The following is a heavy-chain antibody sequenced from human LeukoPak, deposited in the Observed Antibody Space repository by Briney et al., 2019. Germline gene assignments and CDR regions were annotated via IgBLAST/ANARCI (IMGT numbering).Heavy chain of an antibody. Sequence: GGSLRLSCAASGFTFSHFGFHWVRQAPGKGLEGVAGIWSDGTNKYYGDSVKGRFIIQRDDSQKTVYLQMNRLRAEDTAIYYCAKDAQRGFDYSNSLEYWGQGSLVTVSS. CDR3: AKDAQRGFDYSNSLEY. V-gene: IGHV3-33*06. CDR1: GFTFSHFG. CDR2: IWSDGTNK. D-gene: IGHD4-11*01. J-gene: IGHJ4*02.